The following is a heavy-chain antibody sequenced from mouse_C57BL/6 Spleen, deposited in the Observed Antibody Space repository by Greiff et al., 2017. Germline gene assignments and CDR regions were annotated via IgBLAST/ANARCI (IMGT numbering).Heavy chain of an antibody. D-gene: IGHD2-10*01. CDR1: GYTFTGYW. J-gene: IGHJ4*01. CDR3: ARSRLLYAMDY. V-gene: IGHV1-9*01. Sequence: VQLQQSGAELMKPGASVKLSCKATGYTFTGYWIAWVKQRPGHGLEWIGEILTGSGSTNYNEKFKGKGTFTADTASNTAYMQLSSLTTEDSAIYYCARSRLLYAMDYWGQGTSVTVSS. CDR2: ILTGSGST.